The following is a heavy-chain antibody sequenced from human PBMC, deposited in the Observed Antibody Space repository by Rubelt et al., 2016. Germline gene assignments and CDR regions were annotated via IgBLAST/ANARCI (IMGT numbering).Heavy chain of an antibody. CDR1: GGSISTYY. V-gene: IGHV4-59*01. Sequence: QVQLQESGPGLVKPSETLSLTCTISGGSISTYYWSWIRQPPGKGLEWIGYIYYSGSTSYNPSLRSRVTISVDTTKNQFSLRLSSGTAADTAVYYCAREELGIGDAFDIWGQGTMVTVSS. CDR3: AREELGIGDAFDI. CDR2: IYYSGST. J-gene: IGHJ3*02. D-gene: IGHD7-27*01.